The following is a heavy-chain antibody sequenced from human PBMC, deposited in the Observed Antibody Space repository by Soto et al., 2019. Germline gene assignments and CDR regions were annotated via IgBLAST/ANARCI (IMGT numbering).Heavy chain of an antibody. Sequence: ASVKVSCKASGNTFTSQHMHWVRQAPGQGLEWMGIANPAGGITTHAPKFQDRLTMTSDTSTSTVYMELSGLRSDDTAVYYCARRYCASDNCPLFYYFVDLWGLGTTVTVSS. D-gene: IGHD2-21*02. J-gene: IGHJ6*02. V-gene: IGHV1-46*01. CDR2: ANPAGGIT. CDR3: ARRYCASDNCPLFYYFVDL. CDR1: GNTFTSQH.